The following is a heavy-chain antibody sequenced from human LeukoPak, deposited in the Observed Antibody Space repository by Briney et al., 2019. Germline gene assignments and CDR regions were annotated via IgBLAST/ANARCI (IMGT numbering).Heavy chain of an antibody. V-gene: IGHV4-61*02. CDR1: GGSISSGSCY. CDR2: IYTSGST. J-gene: IGHJ4*02. CDR3: ARGYGYGDYEDY. Sequence: SETLSLTCTVSGGSISSGSCYWSWIRQPAGKGLEWIGRIYTSGSTNYNPSLKSRVTISVDTSKNQFSPKLSSVTAADTAVYYCARGYGYGDYEDYWGQGTLVTVSS. D-gene: IGHD4-17*01.